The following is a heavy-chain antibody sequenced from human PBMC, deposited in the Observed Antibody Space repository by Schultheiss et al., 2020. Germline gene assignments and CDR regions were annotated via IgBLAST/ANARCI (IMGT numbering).Heavy chain of an antibody. Sequence: GGSLRLSCSASGFTFSNYAMHWVRQAPGKGLEYVSAISSNGGSTYYADSVKGRFTISRDNSKNTLYLQMSSLRAEDTALYYCVNTITVFDSWGQGTLVTVYS. V-gene: IGHV3-64D*06. CDR1: GFTFSNYA. CDR3: VNTITVFDS. CDR2: ISSNGGST. D-gene: IGHD4-11*01. J-gene: IGHJ4*02.